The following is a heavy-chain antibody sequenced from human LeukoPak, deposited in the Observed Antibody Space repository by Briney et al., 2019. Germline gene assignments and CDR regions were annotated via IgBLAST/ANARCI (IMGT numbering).Heavy chain of an antibody. J-gene: IGHJ2*01. CDR1: GGSVSSGSYY. V-gene: IGHV4-61*01. D-gene: IGHD1-26*01. Sequence: PSETLSLTCTVSGGSVSSGSYYWSWIRQPPGKGLEWIGCIYYSGSTNYNPSLKSRITISVDTSKNQFSLKLSSVTAADTAVYYCARGTGSYRDWYFDLWGRGTLVTVSS. CDR3: ARGTGSYRDWYFDL. CDR2: IYYSGST.